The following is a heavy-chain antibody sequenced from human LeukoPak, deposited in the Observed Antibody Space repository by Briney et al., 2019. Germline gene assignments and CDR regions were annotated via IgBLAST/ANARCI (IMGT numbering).Heavy chain of an antibody. CDR2: VNPNSGGT. J-gene: IGHJ3*02. D-gene: IGHD1-7*01. Sequence: ASVKVSCKASGYTFTGYYMHWVRQAPGQGLEWMGWVNPNSGGTNYAQNFQARVTMTRDTSISTAYMELSRLRSDDTAVYYCARAELGLLGGDAFDIWGQGTMVTVSS. CDR3: ARAELGLLGGDAFDI. CDR1: GYTFTGYY. V-gene: IGHV1-2*02.